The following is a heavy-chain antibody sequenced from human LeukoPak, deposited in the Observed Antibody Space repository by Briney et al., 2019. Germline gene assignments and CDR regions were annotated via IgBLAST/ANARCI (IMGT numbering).Heavy chain of an antibody. J-gene: IGHJ3*02. D-gene: IGHD1-1*01. V-gene: IGHV3-33*01. CDR2: IWYDGSNK. CDR1: GFTFSSYG. CDR3: ARDRERYNWNDGAFDI. Sequence: GRSLRLSCAASGFTFSSYGMHWVRQAPGKGLEWVAVIWYDGSNKYYADSVKGRFTISRDSSKNTLYLQMNSLRAEDTAVYYCARDRERYNWNDGAFDIWGQGTMVTVSS.